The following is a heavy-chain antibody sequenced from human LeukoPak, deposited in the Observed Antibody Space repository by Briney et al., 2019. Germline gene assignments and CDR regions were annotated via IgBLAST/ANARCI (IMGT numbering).Heavy chain of an antibody. CDR2: IKSNINGGTT. V-gene: IGHV3-15*01. CDR1: GFTFSHAW. Sequence: PGGSLRLSCAASGFTFSHAWMSWVRQAPGQGLEWVGRIKSNINGGTTDYAAPVKGRFTISRDDPKNTLYLQMNSLKTEDTAVYYCARVGPWVNPDYYYYYMDVWGKGTTVTVSS. D-gene: IGHD1-26*01. CDR3: ARVGPWVNPDYYYYYMDV. J-gene: IGHJ6*03.